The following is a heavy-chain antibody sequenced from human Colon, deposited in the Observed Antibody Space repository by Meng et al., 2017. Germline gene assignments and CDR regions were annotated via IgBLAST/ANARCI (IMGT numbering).Heavy chain of an antibody. Sequence: GESLKISCAASGFTFSTYSMNWVRQAPGKGLEWVSCISSSGSYIYYADSLKGRFTISRDNAKNSLYLQMNSLRAEDTAVYHCARNRDGYNYDYHFDYWGQGTLVTVSS. CDR1: GFTFSTYS. J-gene: IGHJ4*02. V-gene: IGHV3-21*01. CDR3: ARNRDGYNYDYHFDY. D-gene: IGHD5-24*01. CDR2: ISSSGSYI.